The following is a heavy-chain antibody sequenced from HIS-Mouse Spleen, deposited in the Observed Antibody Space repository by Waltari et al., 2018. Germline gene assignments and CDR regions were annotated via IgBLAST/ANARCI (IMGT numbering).Heavy chain of an antibody. CDR1: GGSISSSSYY. CDR3: AREIPYSSSWYDWYFDL. Sequence: QLQLQESGPGLVKPSETLSLTCTVSGGSISSSSYYWGWSRRPPGKGLEWIGSIYYSGTTYYNPSLKSQVTISVDTAKNQFSLKLSSVTAADTAVYYCAREIPYSSSWYDWYFDLWGRGTLVTVSS. CDR2: IYYSGTT. V-gene: IGHV4-39*07. D-gene: IGHD6-13*01. J-gene: IGHJ2*01.